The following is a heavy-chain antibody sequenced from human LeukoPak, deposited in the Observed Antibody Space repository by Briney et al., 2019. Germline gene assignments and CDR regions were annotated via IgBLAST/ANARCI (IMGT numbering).Heavy chain of an antibody. CDR1: GGSVSSISSY. CDR2: MYYSGST. J-gene: IGHJ5*02. D-gene: IGHD2-15*01. CDR3: ARHPKGYFSRFDP. V-gene: IGHV4-39*01. Sequence: SETLSLTCTVPGGSVSSISSYWVWIRQPPGKGLEWIGSMYYSGSTHYKPSLKSRVTISVDTSKNQFSLKLNSVTAADTAVYYCARHPKGYFSRFDPWGQGTLVTVSS.